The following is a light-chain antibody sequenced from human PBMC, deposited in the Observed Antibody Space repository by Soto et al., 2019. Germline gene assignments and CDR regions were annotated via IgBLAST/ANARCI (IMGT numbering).Light chain of an antibody. Sequence: VMTHSPATLSVSPGERATLSCRASQSVSSNLAWYQQKPGQAPRLPIYGASTRATGIPARFSGSGSGTEFTLTISSLQSEDFAVYYCQQYNNGPPITFGHGTRLE. CDR1: QSVSSN. CDR3: QQYNNGPPIT. CDR2: GAS. V-gene: IGKV3-15*01. J-gene: IGKJ5*01.